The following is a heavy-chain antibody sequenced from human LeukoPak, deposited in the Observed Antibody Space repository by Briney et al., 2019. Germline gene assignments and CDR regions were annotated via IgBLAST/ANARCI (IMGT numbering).Heavy chain of an antibody. J-gene: IGHJ4*02. Sequence: PGGSLRLSCAASGFSVSNTYMSWVRRAPGKGLEWVSIIYSGGNTYYADSVKGRFTISRDNSKNTLYLQMNRLRPEDTAVYYCARGTVTAPDYWGQGTLVTVSS. CDR1: GFSVSNTY. CDR2: IYSGGNT. D-gene: IGHD2-21*02. CDR3: ARGTVTAPDY. V-gene: IGHV3-53*01.